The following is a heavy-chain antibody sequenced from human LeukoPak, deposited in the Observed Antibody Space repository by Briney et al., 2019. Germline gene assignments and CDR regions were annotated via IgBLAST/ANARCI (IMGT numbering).Heavy chain of an antibody. CDR1: GGSISSSSYY. CDR3: ARWTRDPFDY. CDR2: IYYSGST. J-gene: IGHJ4*02. Sequence: SETLSLTCSVSGGSISSSSYYWDWMRQPPGKGLEWIGSIYYSGSTNYNPSLKSRVTISVDTSRNQFSLKLSSVTAADTAVYYCARWTRDPFDYWGQGTLVTVSS. V-gene: IGHV4-39*07. D-gene: IGHD3/OR15-3a*01.